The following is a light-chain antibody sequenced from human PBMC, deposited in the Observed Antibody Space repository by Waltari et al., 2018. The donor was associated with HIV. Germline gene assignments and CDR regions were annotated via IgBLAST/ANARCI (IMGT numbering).Light chain of an antibody. CDR2: DVN. CDR3: CSYAGSSTVV. Sequence: PGQSITISCTGTSSDVGDYNYVSWYQQHPGKAPKLMIYDVNKRPSGVSNRFAGSKSGNTASLTISGLQAEDEADYYCCSYAGSSTVVFGGGTKLTVL. CDR1: SSDVGDYNY. J-gene: IGLJ2*01. V-gene: IGLV2-23*02.